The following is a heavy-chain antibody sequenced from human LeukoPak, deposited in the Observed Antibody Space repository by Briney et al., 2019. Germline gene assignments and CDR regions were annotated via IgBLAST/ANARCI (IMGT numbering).Heavy chain of an antibody. Sequence: PSQTLSLTCTVSGGSISSGGYYWSWIRQHPGKGLEWIGYIYYSGSTYYNPSLKSRVTISVDTPKNQFSLKLSSVTAADTAVYYCARETTENAFDIWGQGTMVTVSS. CDR2: IYYSGST. CDR3: ARETTENAFDI. V-gene: IGHV4-31*03. CDR1: GGSISSGGYY. D-gene: IGHD2/OR15-2a*01. J-gene: IGHJ3*02.